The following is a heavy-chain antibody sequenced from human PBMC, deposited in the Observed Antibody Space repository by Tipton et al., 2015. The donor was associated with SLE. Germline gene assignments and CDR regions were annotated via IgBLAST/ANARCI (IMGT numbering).Heavy chain of an antibody. Sequence: TLSLTCAVYGGSFSGYYWSWIRQPPGKGLEWIGEINHSGSTNYNPSLKSRVTISVDTSKNQFSLKLSSVTAADTAVYYCARDEIRKFFDYWGQGTLVTVSS. J-gene: IGHJ4*02. CDR3: ARDEIRKFFDY. CDR2: INHSGST. CDR1: GGSFSGYY. V-gene: IGHV4-34*01. D-gene: IGHD1-14*01.